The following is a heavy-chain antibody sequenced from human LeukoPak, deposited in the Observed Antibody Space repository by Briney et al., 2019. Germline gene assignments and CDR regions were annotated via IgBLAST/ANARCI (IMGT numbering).Heavy chain of an antibody. CDR1: GYTLSELS. J-gene: IGHJ6*02. V-gene: IGHV1-24*01. CDR3: ATWKLDYYSMDV. D-gene: IGHD1-1*01. CDR2: FDPEDGAT. Sequence: ASVKVSYKVSGYTLSELSMHWVRQAPGKGLEWVGRFDPEDGATIYAQKFQGRVIMTEDTSTDTGYMELSSLASEDTAVYYCATWKLDYYSMDVWGQGTTVTVSS.